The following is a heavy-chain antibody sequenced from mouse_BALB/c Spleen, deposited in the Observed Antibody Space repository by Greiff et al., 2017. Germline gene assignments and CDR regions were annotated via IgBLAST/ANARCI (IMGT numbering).Heavy chain of an antibody. CDR2: VNPYNGGT. D-gene: IGHD2-4*01. CDR1: GYTFTDYY. Sequence: EVKLMESGPELVKPGASVKMSCKASGYTFTDYYMDWVKQSHGESFEWIGRVNPYNGGTSYNQKFKGKATLTVDKSSSTAYMELNSLTSEDSAVYYCARGTMITTNAMDYWGQGTSVTVSS. J-gene: IGHJ4*01. CDR3: ARGTMITTNAMDY. V-gene: IGHV1-19*01.